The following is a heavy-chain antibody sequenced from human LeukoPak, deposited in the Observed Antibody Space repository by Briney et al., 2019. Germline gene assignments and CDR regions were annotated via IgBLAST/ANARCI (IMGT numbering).Heavy chain of an antibody. CDR3: TRNSLDY. J-gene: IGHJ4*02. V-gene: IGHV3-7*03. CDR2: IKADGSQQ. Sequence: GGSLRLSCVASGFSISSHWMRWLRQAPGKGLEWVANIKADGSQQYYVDSVRGRFTITRDNAENSLYLQMNGLRAEDTAVYYCTRNSLDYWGLGTLVTVSS. CDR1: GFSISSHW.